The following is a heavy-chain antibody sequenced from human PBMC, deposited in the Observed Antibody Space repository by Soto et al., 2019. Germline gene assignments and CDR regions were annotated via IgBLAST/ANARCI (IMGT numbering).Heavy chain of an antibody. CDR2: ISFYSGSI. J-gene: IGHJ6*02. V-gene: IGHV3-9*01. Sequence: EVQLVESGGGLVQPGRSLRLSCAASGFTFADYGMHWVRQPPGKGLEWVSGISFYSGSIGYADSVKGRFTISRDNAKNSLYLRMNSLRTEDTALYYCAKSTGGTANGMDVWGQGTTVTVSS. D-gene: IGHD2-8*02. CDR1: GFTFADYG. CDR3: AKSTGGTANGMDV.